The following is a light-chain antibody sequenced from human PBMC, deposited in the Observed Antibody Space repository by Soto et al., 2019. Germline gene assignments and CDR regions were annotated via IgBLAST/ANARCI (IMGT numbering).Light chain of an antibody. V-gene: IGKV3-20*01. Sequence: EIVLTQSPGTLSLSPGERATLSCRASQSVSSNYLAWYHQKPGQAPRPLIYGASIRATGIPDMFSGSGSGTDFTLTISRLEPEDFAVYYCQQCGSSLWTFGQGTKVEIK. CDR2: GAS. J-gene: IGKJ1*01. CDR3: QQCGSSLWT. CDR1: QSVSSNY.